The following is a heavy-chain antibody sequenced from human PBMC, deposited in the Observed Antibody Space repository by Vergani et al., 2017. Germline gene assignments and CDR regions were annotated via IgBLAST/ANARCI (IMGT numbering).Heavy chain of an antibody. CDR3: ARQRDSSSRGFPYYYYYGMDV. V-gene: IGHV4-39*01. CDR1: GGSISSSSYY. D-gene: IGHD6-13*01. CDR2: IYYSGST. Sequence: QLQLQESGPGLVKPSETLSLTCTVSGGSISSSSYYWGWIRQPPGKGLEWIGSIYYSGSTYYNPSLKSRVTISVDTSKNQFSLKLSSVTAADTAVYYCARQRDSSSRGFPYYYYYGMDVWGQGTTVTVSS. J-gene: IGHJ6*02.